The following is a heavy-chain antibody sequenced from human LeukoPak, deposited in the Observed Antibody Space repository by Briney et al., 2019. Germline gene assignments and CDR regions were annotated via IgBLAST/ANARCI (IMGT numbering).Heavy chain of an antibody. D-gene: IGHD2-15*01. CDR1: GFTFSSYS. J-gene: IGHJ4*02. CDR3: AKDRGMFLVGYLDY. Sequence: PGGSLRLSCAASGFTFSSYSMNWVRQAPGKGLEWVSSISSSSSHIYYADSVKGRFTMSRDNAKNSLYLQMNSLRAEDTAVYYCAKDRGMFLVGYLDYWGQGTLVTVSS. V-gene: IGHV3-21*04. CDR2: ISSSSSHI.